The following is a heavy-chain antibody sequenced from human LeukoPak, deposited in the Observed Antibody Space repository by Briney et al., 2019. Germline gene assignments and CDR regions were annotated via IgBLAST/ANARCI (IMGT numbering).Heavy chain of an antibody. Sequence: SQTLSLTCTVSGGSISSGGYYWSWIRQHPGKGLEWIGYIYYSGSTYYNPSLKIRVTISVDTSKNQFSLKLSSVTAADTAVYYCARVVGRWRAAFDIWGQGTMVTVSS. CDR3: ARVVGRWRAAFDI. V-gene: IGHV4-31*03. CDR2: IYYSGST. J-gene: IGHJ3*02. D-gene: IGHD4-23*01. CDR1: GGSISSGGYY.